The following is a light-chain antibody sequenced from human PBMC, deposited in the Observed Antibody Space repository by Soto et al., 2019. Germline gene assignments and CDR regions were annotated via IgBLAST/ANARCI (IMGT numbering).Light chain of an antibody. Sequence: QSVLTQPPSASGSPGQSVTISCTGTSSDVGGYNYVSCYQQHPGKAPKLMIYEVSKRPSRVPDRFSGSKSGNTASLTVSGLQAEDEADYYCSSYAGSNNPVVFGGGTKLTVL. J-gene: IGLJ2*01. V-gene: IGLV2-8*01. CDR1: SSDVGGYNY. CDR2: EVS. CDR3: SSYAGSNNPVV.